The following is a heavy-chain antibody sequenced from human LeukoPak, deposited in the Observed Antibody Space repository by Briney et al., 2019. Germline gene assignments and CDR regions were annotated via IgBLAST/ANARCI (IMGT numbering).Heavy chain of an antibody. CDR1: GGSFSGYY. CDR3: ARRHGDYSWFDP. V-gene: IGHV4-34*01. J-gene: IGHJ5*02. CDR2: INHSGST. D-gene: IGHD4-17*01. Sequence: PSETLSLTCAVYGGSFSGYYWSWIRQPPGKGLEWIGEINHSGSTNYNPSLKSRVTISVDTSKNQFSLKLNSVTAADTAVYYCARRHGDYSWFDPWGQGTLVTVSS.